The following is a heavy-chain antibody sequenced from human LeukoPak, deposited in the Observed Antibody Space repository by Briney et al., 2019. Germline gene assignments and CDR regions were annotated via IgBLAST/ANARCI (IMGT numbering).Heavy chain of an antibody. Sequence: SETLSLTCTVSGGSISSSSYYWGWIRQPPGKGLEWIGSIYYSGSTYYNPSLKSRVTISVDTSKNQFSLKLSSVTAADTAVYYCARGSSSWYGEYYYYGMDVWGQGTTVTVSS. CDR2: IYYSGST. CDR1: GGSISSSSYY. J-gene: IGHJ6*02. D-gene: IGHD6-13*01. CDR3: ARGSSSWYGEYYYYGMDV. V-gene: IGHV4-39*07.